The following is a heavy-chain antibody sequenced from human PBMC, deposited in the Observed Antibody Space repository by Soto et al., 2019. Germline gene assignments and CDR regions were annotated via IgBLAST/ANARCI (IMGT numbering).Heavy chain of an antibody. CDR3: ATQRDYGDYGAFDY. V-gene: IGHV1-2*04. CDR2: INPNSGGT. J-gene: IGHJ4*02. D-gene: IGHD4-17*01. CDR1: GYTFTGYY. Sequence: ASVKVSCKASGYTFTGYYMHWVRQVPGQGLEWMGWINPNSGGTNYTQKFQGWVTMTRDTSISTAYMELSRLRSDDTAVYYCATQRDYGDYGAFDYWGQGTLVTVSS.